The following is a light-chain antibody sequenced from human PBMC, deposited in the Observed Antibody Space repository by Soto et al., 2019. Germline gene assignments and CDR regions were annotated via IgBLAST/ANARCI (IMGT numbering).Light chain of an antibody. CDR3: QQSYTILRT. CDR1: RSISTS. CDR2: GAS. V-gene: IGKV1-39*01. Sequence: DIQMTQSPSSLSASVGDRVTITCRTSRSISTSLNWYLQKPGEAPKLLIYGASSLQSGVPSRFGGRGSGTDFTLTISNLQPEDFAIYYCQQSYTILRTFGQGTKVEIK. J-gene: IGKJ1*01.